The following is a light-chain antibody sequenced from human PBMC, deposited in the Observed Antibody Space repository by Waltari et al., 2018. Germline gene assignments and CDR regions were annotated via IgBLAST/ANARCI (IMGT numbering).Light chain of an antibody. CDR2: AAS. V-gene: IGKV1-16*01. J-gene: IGKJ5*01. CDR3: QQYNTFPVT. Sequence: DIQMTQTPSSLPASVGDRVTITCRASQDISDFLAWFQQKPGRVPKSLIYAASTLQTGVPSRFSGGGSGTEFTLSISSLQPEDYATYFCQQYNTFPVTFGQGTRLEIK. CDR1: QDISDF.